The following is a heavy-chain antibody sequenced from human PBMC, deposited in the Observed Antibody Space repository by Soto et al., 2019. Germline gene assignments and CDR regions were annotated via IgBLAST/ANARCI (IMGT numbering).Heavy chain of an antibody. CDR3: SREPATAKPEGVDF. J-gene: IGHJ4*02. V-gene: IGHV1-2*02. D-gene: IGHD1-1*01. Sequence: QVQLVHSGAEVRKPGASVKVSCKASGYTFSYYYIHWVRQAPEQGLEWMEWINPNSGGTKYAPKFQCGVTMTRDTSITTAYMELSRLRSGDTAVYYCSREPATAKPEGVDFWGQGTLVTVSS. CDR2: INPNSGGT. CDR1: GYTFSYYY.